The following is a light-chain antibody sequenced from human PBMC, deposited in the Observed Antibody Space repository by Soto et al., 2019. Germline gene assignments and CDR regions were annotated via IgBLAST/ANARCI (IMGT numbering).Light chain of an antibody. J-gene: IGLJ1*01. V-gene: IGLV2-14*03. CDR1: SSDVGGFNS. CDR2: DVV. Sequence: QSVLTQPASVSGSPGQSITISCTGTSSDVGGFNSVSWYQLRPGTAPKLILYDVVGRPSGVSYRFSGSKSGNTASLTISGLQAADEADYFCSSYTSTMTNVFGSGTKVT. CDR3: SSYTSTMTNV.